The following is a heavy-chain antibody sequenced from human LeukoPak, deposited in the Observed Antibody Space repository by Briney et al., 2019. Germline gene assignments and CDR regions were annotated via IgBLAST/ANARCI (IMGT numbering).Heavy chain of an antibody. V-gene: IGHV3-7*01. J-gene: IGHJ4*02. CDR1: GFTFSSYW. CDR2: IKQEGSEK. Sequence: PGGSLRLSCAASGFTFSSYWMSWVRHAPGKGREWVANIKQEGSEKYYVDSVKGRFTISRDNAKNSLYLQMNSLRAEGTAVYYCARESDVTMVRGVIMSVRYFDYWGQGTLVTVSS. CDR3: ARESDVTMVRGVIMSVRYFDY. D-gene: IGHD3-10*01.